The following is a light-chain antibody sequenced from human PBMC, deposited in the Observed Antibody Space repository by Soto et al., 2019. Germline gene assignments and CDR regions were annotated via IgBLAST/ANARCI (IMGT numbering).Light chain of an antibody. CDR2: DAS. CDR3: QQYHVFW. Sequence: DNPLTQSPYSLSASVGDRFTITCRARHSINDWLAWYQQKPGKAPKLLIYDASSLESGVPSRFSGSGSGTQFSLIISGLQPEDFATYYCQQYHVFWFGHGSKADIK. V-gene: IGKV1-5*01. J-gene: IGKJ1*01. CDR1: HSINDW.